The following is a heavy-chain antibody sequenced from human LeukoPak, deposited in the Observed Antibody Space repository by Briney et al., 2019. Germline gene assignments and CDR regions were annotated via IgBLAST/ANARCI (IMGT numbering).Heavy chain of an antibody. D-gene: IGHD6-6*01. V-gene: IGHV1-69*13. CDR3: AREIAAQYYSYGMDV. CDR1: GGTFSSYA. Sequence: SGKVSCKAAGGTFSSYAISWVRQAAGQGLEWMGGIIPIFGTANYAQKFQGRVTITADESTSTAYMELSSLRSEDTAVYYCAREIAAQYYSYGMDVWGQGTTLTVSS. J-gene: IGHJ6*02. CDR2: IIPIFGTA.